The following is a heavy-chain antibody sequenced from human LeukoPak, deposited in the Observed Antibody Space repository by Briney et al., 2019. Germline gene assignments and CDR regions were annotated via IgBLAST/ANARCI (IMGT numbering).Heavy chain of an antibody. J-gene: IGHJ6*02. CDR3: ARNNGMDV. V-gene: IGHV3-7*03. CDR2: VNRDGSET. CDR1: GFALSSHW. Sequence: GGTLRLSCAASGFALSSHWMTWVRQVPGRGPEWVANVNRDGSETYYLDSVKGRFTISKDNAKNSLYLQMNSLRAEDTALYHCARNNGMDVWGQGTTVIVSS.